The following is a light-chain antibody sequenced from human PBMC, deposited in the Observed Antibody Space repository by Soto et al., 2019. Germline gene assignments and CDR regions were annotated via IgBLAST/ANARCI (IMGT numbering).Light chain of an antibody. CDR1: QSVRNNY. CDR2: DTS. J-gene: IGKJ4*01. V-gene: IGKV3-20*01. Sequence: EIVLTQSPDTLSLSPGERATLSCRASQSVRNNYLAWYQQKPGQAPRFLIYDTSSRATGIPERFSGSGSGTDFTLTISRLEPEDFAVYYCQQYGRSPLTFGGGPKVDIK. CDR3: QQYGRSPLT.